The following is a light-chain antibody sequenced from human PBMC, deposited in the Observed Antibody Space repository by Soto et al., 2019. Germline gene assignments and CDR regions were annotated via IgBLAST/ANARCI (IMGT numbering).Light chain of an antibody. CDR2: AAS. CDR3: QQADSFPLT. Sequence: DIQMTQSPSSVSASVGDRIIITCRASQYISTWLAWYQQKPGEAPKLLIFAASRLHGGVPSRFSGSGSGTDFTLTINNLQPEDFATYYCQQADSFPLTFGGGNKVEVK. V-gene: IGKV1D-12*01. J-gene: IGKJ4*01. CDR1: QYISTW.